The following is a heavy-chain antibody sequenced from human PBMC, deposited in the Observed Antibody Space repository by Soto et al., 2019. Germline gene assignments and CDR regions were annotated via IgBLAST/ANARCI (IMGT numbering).Heavy chain of an antibody. V-gene: IGHV3-66*01. J-gene: IGHJ4*02. Sequence: GGSLRLSCAASGFTVSTNYMSWVRQAPGKGLEWVSVTYTGGTTYYADSVKGRFTISRDSSKNTLYLQMNSLRAEDTAVYYCARDPRPGSPRYFDYWGQGTLVTVSS. CDR2: TYTGGTT. CDR1: GFTVSTNY. D-gene: IGHD3-10*01. CDR3: ARDPRPGSPRYFDY.